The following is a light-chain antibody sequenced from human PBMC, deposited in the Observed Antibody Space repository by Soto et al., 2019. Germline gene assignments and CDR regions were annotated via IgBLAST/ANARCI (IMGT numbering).Light chain of an antibody. CDR1: QSVDSTY. J-gene: IGKJ3*01. V-gene: IGKV3-20*01. CDR3: QQYGSSPRT. Sequence: ETVLTQSPGTLSLSPGERATLSCRASQSVDSTYLAWYQQKPGQAPRLLIYGASNRATGIPDRFSGSGSGTDFTLTISRLEPEDFAVYYCQQYGSSPRTFGPGTKVDIK. CDR2: GAS.